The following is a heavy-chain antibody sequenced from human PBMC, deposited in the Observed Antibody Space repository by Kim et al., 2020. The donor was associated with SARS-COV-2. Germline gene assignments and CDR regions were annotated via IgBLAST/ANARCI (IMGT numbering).Heavy chain of an antibody. Sequence: GGSLRLSCTVSGFTFGEFGISWVRQAPGKGLEWISFIRSKTYTGTTEYAPSVEDRFIMSRDDSKNTAYLQMNSLQTDDTAVYYCTRVPMRSGDWYIFDSWGQGTLVTVSS. V-gene: IGHV3-49*04. CDR2: IRSKTYTGTT. J-gene: IGHJ4*02. CDR3: TRVPMRSGDWYIFDS. CDR1: GFTFGEFG. D-gene: IGHD2-21*02.